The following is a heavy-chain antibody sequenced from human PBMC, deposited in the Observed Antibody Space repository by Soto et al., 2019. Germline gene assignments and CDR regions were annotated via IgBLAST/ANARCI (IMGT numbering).Heavy chain of an antibody. CDR2: TSYDGSNQ. J-gene: IGHJ4*02. Sequence: QVQLVESGGGVVQPGRTLRLSCATSGFTFNTFGMHWVRQAPGKGLECVAFTSYDGSNQYYADSVKGRFTISRDSSKNTVSLQMKSLSGVDTSVYYCATDLRRYVYGCYFDYWGQGTLVTVSA. D-gene: IGHD3-16*01. CDR1: GFTFNTFG. V-gene: IGHV3-30*03. CDR3: ATDLRRYVYGCYFDY.